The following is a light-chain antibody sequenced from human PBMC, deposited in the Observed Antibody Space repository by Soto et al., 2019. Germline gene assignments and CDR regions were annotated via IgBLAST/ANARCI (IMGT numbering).Light chain of an antibody. CDR1: QSISSPY. J-gene: IGKJ1*01. V-gene: IGKV3-20*01. CDR2: GAS. CDR3: QQYDSWT. Sequence: EIVLTQSPGTLSLSPGERATLSCRASQSISSPYLAWYQQKPGQAPRLLIDGASSRATGVPDRFSGSGSGTDFTLTISRLKPEDFAVYYCQQYDSWTFGQGTKVDNK.